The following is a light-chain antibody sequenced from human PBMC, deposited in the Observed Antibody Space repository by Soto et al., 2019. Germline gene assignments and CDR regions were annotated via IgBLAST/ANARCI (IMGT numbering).Light chain of an antibody. J-gene: IGLJ1*01. CDR1: SSNIGAGYD. CDR2: GNS. V-gene: IGLV1-40*01. Sequence: QLVLTQPPSVSGAPGQRVTISCTGSSSNIGAGYDVHWYQQLPGTAPKLLIYGNSNRPSGVPDRFSGSKSDTSASLAITGLQAEDEADYYCQSYDSTLSGSYVFGTGTKVTVL. CDR3: QSYDSTLSGSYV.